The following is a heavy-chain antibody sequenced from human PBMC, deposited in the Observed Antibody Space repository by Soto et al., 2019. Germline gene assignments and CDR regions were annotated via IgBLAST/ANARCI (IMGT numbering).Heavy chain of an antibody. D-gene: IGHD5-12*01. CDR3: VRGLEWLRNY. CDR2: MNPNSGDT. Sequence: QVQLVQSGAEVKKPGASVKVSCKATGYTFTTYDINWVRQATGQGLEWMGWMNPNSGDTGYAQKFPGRVTMTRDTYISTAYMELSTLTSEDTAVYYCVRGLEWLRNYWGQGTLVTVSS. J-gene: IGHJ4*02. CDR1: GYTFTTYD. V-gene: IGHV1-8*01.